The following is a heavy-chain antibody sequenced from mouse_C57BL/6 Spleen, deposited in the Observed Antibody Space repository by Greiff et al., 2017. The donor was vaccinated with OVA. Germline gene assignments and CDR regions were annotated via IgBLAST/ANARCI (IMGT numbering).Heavy chain of an antibody. V-gene: IGHV1-81*01. Sequence: QVQLQQSGAELARPGASVKLSCKASGYTFTSSGISWVKQRTGQGLEWIGEIYPRSGNTYYNEKFKGKATLTADTSSSTAYMELRSLTSEDSAVYFCARAEDYYALDYWGQGTTLTVSS. CDR3: ARAEDYYALDY. CDR2: IYPRSGNT. D-gene: IGHD2-1*01. CDR1: GYTFTSSG. J-gene: IGHJ2*01.